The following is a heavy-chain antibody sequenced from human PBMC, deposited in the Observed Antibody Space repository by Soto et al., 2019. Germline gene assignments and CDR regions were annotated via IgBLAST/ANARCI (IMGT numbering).Heavy chain of an antibody. CDR1: GGSISSYR. V-gene: IGHV4-4*07. J-gene: IGHJ4*02. CDR2: LNNYGNT. Sequence: PSETLSLTCTVSGGSISSYRWSWIRQPAGKGLEWIGRLNNYGNTYYNPSLKSRVTVSVDTSRNQFFLTLRSVTAADSAVYHCGRESGETWYDAACWGQGTTVTVSS. CDR3: GRESGETWYDAAC. D-gene: IGHD1-1*01.